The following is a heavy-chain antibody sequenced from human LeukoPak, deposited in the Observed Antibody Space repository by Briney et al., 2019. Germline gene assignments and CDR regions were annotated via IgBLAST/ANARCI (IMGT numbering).Heavy chain of an antibody. D-gene: IGHD6-13*01. CDR1: GGSLSGYY. V-gene: IGHV4-34*01. Sequence: NPSETLSLSCAVYGGSLSGYYWSWIRQPPRKGLEWIGEINHSGSTNYNPSLKCRVTISVHTSKNQFSLKLSSVTAADTAVYYCARGPGGSSIWYRDWFDPWGQGTLVTVSS. CDR2: INHSGST. J-gene: IGHJ5*02. CDR3: ARGPGGSSIWYRDWFDP.